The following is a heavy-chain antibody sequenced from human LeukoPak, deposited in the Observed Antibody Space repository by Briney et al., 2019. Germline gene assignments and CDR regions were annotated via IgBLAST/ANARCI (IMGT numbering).Heavy chain of an antibody. V-gene: IGHV4-39*07. CDR1: GGSIGSSNYY. D-gene: IGHD1/OR15-1a*01. J-gene: IGHJ4*02. CDR2: IYYSETT. CDR3: ARGGTIWTYY. Sequence: SETLSLTCTASGGSIGSSNYYWGWIRQPPGKGLEWVGSIYYSETTYYNPSLKSRVTISVDTSKNQFSLKLTSVTAADTAVYYCARGGTIWTYYWGREPWSPSPQ.